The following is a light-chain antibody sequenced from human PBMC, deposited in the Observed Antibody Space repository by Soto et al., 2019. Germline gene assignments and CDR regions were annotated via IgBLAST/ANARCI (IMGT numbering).Light chain of an antibody. CDR3: GTWDSILSIFV. V-gene: IGLV1-51*02. J-gene: IGLJ1*01. Sequence: QSVLTQPPSVSAAPGQKVTMSCSGGSSNIGRNYVSWHQQVPGTAPKLLIYENDKRPSGVPDQFSGSKSGTSATLGITGLQTGDEADYYCGTWDSILSIFVFGTGTKLTVL. CDR2: END. CDR1: SSNIGRNY.